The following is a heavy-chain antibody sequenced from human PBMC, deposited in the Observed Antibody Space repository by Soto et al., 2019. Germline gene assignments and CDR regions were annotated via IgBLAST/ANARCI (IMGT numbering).Heavy chain of an antibody. D-gene: IGHD3-10*01. J-gene: IGHJ4*02. CDR3: PHLPFYASVSYFTYY. V-gene: IGHV2-5*02. CDR1: GFSLSTSGVG. Sequence: QITLKESGPTLVKPTQTLTLTCTFSGFSLSTSGVGVGWIRQPPGKALEWLALIYWDDDKRYSPSLKSRLTVTTDTSKNQVVLTMTNTDPVDTAPYCSPHLPFYASVSYFTYYWGQGTLVTVSS. CDR2: IYWDDDK.